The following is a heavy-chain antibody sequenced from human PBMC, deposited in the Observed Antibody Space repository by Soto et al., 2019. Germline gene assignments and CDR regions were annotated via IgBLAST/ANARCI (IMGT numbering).Heavy chain of an antibody. V-gene: IGHV4-39*01. CDR3: ARQPRILTGYSGHFAY. D-gene: IGHD3-9*01. J-gene: IGHJ4*02. CDR1: GGSISSSSYY. Sequence: QLQLQESGPGLVKPSETLSLTCTVSGGSISSSSYYWGWIRQPPGKGLEWIGSIYYSGSTYYNPSLKSRYTISVDTSKNQFSLKQSSVTAADTAVYYCARQPRILTGYSGHFAYWGQGTLVTVSS. CDR2: IYYSGST.